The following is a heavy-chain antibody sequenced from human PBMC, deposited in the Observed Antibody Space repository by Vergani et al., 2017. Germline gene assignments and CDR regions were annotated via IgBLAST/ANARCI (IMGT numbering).Heavy chain of an antibody. CDR2: IFHSGSA. V-gene: IGHV4-38-2*01. CDR3: ARVCSPSAFWYRDL. CDR1: CYSISSGYS. J-gene: IGHJ2*01. D-gene: IGHD3-10*01. Sequence: QVQLQESGPGLVKPSETLSLTCAVSCYSISSGYSLGWIRQPPGQGLEWIGSIFHSGSAYYNPSLKSRVTRSVDTSKNQFSLKLISVTAADTAVYYCARVCSPSAFWYRDLWGRGTLVTVSS.